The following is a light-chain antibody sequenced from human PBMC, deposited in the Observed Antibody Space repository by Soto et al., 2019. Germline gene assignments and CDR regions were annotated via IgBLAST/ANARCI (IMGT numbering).Light chain of an antibody. CDR1: QGIGND. V-gene: IGKV1-6*02. CDR2: AAS. Sequence: AIQMTQSPSSLSASVGDRVTITCRASQGIGNDLAWYQQKPGKAPKLLIYAASTLQSGVPSRFSGNGSGTDFTLTFSSLHPGDLASYYCLQDFHFPLSFGGGTQVAIK. J-gene: IGKJ4*01. CDR3: LQDFHFPLS.